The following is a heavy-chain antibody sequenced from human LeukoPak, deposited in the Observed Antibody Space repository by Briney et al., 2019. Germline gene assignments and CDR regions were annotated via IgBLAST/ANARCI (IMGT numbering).Heavy chain of an antibody. CDR3: AGSGYYDSSGYLTNGAFDI. CDR1: GGSFSGHY. Sequence: PSETLSLTCAVYGGSFSGHYWSWIRQPPGKGLEWIGEINHSGSTTYNPSLKSRVTISVDTSKNQFSLKLSSVTAADTAVYYCAGSGYYDSSGYLTNGAFDIWGQGTMVTVSS. V-gene: IGHV4-34*01. CDR2: INHSGST. D-gene: IGHD3-22*01. J-gene: IGHJ3*02.